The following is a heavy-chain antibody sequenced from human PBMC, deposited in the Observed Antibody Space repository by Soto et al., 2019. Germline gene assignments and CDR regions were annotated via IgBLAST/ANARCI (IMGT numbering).Heavy chain of an antibody. Sequence: ASVKVSCKASGYTFTSYDINWVRQATGQGLEWMGWMNPNSGNTGYAQKFQGRVTMTRNASISTASMELRSLRSDDRAVYYCARDSEQWLEDYWGQGTLVTVSS. CDR3: ARDSEQWLEDY. V-gene: IGHV1-8*01. J-gene: IGHJ4*02. CDR1: GYTFTSYD. D-gene: IGHD6-19*01. CDR2: MNPNSGNT.